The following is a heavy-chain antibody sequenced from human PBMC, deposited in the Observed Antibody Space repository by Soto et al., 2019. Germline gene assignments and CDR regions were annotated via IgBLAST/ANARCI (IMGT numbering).Heavy chain of an antibody. CDR3: AKGTTVVIFFDY. CDR1: GGSFSSYY. D-gene: IGHD4-17*01. J-gene: IGHJ4*02. V-gene: IGHV4-59*01. CDR2: ISYSGST. Sequence: SETLSLTCAVYGGSFSSYYWSWIRQPPGKGLECIGYISYSGSTGYNPSLKSRVTISVDTSKNQFSLKLSSVTAADTAVYYCAKGTTVVIFFDYWGQGTLVTVSS.